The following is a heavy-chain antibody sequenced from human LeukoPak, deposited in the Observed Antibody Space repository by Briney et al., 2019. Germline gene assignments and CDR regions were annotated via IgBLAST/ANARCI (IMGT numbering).Heavy chain of an antibody. V-gene: IGHV3-23*01. J-gene: IGHJ4*02. CDR2: ITGDGTTT. CDR1: GLTFSNYG. Sequence: GGSLRLSCEASGLTFSNYGMSWVRQAPGRGLQWVSAITGDGTTTYYADSVKGRFTISRDNSKNMLYLQMSSLRAEDTAVYYCAKMHGYFDYWGQGALVPVSS. CDR3: AKMHGYFDY.